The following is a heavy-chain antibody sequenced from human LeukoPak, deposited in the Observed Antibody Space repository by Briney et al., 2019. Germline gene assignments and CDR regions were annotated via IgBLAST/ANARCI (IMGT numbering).Heavy chain of an antibody. V-gene: IGHV4-59*01. CDR3: ATDSSSVYFRSDY. CDR1: GGSISSYY. Sequence: SETLSLTCTVSGGSISSYYWSWLRQPPGKGLEWIGYIYFSGSTNYNPSLKSRVTISVDTSKNQFSLRLSSVTAADTAVCYCATDSSSVYFRSDYTGHGKLVIVSS. D-gene: IGHD3-22*01. CDR2: IYFSGST. J-gene: IGHJ4*01.